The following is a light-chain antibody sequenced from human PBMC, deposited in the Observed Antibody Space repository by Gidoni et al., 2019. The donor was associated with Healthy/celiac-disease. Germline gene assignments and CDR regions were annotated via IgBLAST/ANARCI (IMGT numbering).Light chain of an antibody. CDR3: SSYTSSSTLYV. CDR2: DVS. J-gene: IGLJ1*01. Sequence: QSALTQPASVSGPPGHPITISCTGTRSDVGGYNYVSWYQQHPGKAPKLMIYDVSNRPSGVSNRFTGSKSGNTDSLTISGLQAEDEDDYYCSSYTSSSTLYVFGTGTKVTVL. V-gene: IGLV2-14*03. CDR1: RSDVGGYNY.